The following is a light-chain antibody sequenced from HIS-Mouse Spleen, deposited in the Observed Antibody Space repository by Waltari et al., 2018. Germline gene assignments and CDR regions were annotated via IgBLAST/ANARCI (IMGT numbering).Light chain of an antibody. V-gene: IGLV3-19*01. CDR1: RLRRYY. Sequence: SSELTQDLAVSVALGQTVRITCQGERLRRYYASWYQQKTGQAPVLVIYGKNNRPSGIPDRFSGSSSGNTAYLTITGAQAEDEADYYCNSRDSSGNHVVFGGGTKLTVL. CDR2: GKN. CDR3: NSRDSSGNHVV. J-gene: IGLJ2*01.